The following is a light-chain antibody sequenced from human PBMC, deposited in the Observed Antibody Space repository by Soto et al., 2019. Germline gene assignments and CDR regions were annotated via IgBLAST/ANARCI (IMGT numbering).Light chain of an antibody. CDR1: QAVNSW. V-gene: IGKV1-5*03. CDR2: RAA. Sequence: IQMTQSPSTVSASVGDRVTITCRARQAVNSWVAWYQHKSGRAPKLLIYRAATLENGVPSRFSGSGSETEFTLTISGLQPDDSGTYYCQQYYAYSYTFGQGTKVDIK. J-gene: IGKJ2*01. CDR3: QQYYAYSYT.